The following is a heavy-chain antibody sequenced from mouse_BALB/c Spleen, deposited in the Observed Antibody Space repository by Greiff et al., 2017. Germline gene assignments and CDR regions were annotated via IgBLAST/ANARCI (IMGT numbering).Heavy chain of an antibody. J-gene: IGHJ4*01. CDR2: IDPANGIT. Sequence: VQLQQSGAELVKPGASVKFSCTASGFNITDTYMHWVKQSHEQGLEWIGRIDPANGITKYDPKFQGKATITADTSSNTAYLQLSSLTSEDTAVYYCARAVEGYYAMDYWGQGTSVTVSS. D-gene: IGHD3-3*01. CDR1: GFNITDTY. CDR3: ARAVEGYYAMDY. V-gene: IGHV14-3*02.